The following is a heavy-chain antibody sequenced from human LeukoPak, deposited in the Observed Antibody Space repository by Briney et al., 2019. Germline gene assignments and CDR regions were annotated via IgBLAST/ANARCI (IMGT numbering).Heavy chain of an antibody. CDR3: ARGQPPDPVDY. J-gene: IGHJ4*02. CDR2: INPSGGST. V-gene: IGHV1-46*01. Sequence: ASVKVSCKASGYTFTGYYMHWVRQAPGQGLEWMGIINPSGGSTSYAQKFQGRVTMTRDMSTSTVYMELSSLRSEDTAVYYCARGQPPDPVDYWGQGTLVTVSS. D-gene: IGHD1-14*01. CDR1: GYTFTGYY.